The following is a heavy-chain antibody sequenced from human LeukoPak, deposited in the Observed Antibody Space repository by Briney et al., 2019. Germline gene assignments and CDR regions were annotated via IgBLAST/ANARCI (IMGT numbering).Heavy chain of an antibody. Sequence: PGGSLRLSCAASGFTFSSYGMHWVRQAPDKGLEWVAIIWYDGSNKYYGDSVKGRFTISRDSSKNTLYLQMNNLRAEDTAVYYCAREVNNGLYNYYGMDVWGQGTTVTVFS. CDR1: GFTFSSYG. CDR3: AREVNNGLYNYYGMDV. CDR2: IWYDGSNK. D-gene: IGHD5-24*01. V-gene: IGHV3-33*01. J-gene: IGHJ6*02.